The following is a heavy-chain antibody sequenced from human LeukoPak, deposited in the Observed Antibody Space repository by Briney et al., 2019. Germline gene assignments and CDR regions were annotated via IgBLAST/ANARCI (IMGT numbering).Heavy chain of an antibody. V-gene: IGHV3-66*01. J-gene: IGHJ4*02. D-gene: IGHD4-17*01. CDR2: IYSGGST. Sequence: GGSLRLSCAASEFSVGSNYMTWVRQAPGKGLEWVSLIYSGGSTYYADSVKGRFTISRDNSKNSLYLQMNSLRAEDTAVYYCARVTTVTTRPQPDFDYWGQGTLVTVSS. CDR3: ARVTTVTTRPQPDFDY. CDR1: EFSVGSNY.